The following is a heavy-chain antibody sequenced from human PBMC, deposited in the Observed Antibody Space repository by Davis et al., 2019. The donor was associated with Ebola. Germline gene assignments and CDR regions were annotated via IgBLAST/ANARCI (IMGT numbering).Heavy chain of an antibody. CDR1: RYTFTSYG. J-gene: IGHJ6*02. CDR3: ASGHCSSTSCYHYYYGMDV. D-gene: IGHD2-2*01. V-gene: IGHV1-18*01. CDR2: ISAYNGNT. Sequence: ASVTVPCKASRYTFTSYGISRVRQAPRQGLEWMGWISAYNGNTNYAQKFQGRVTMTIDTSTSIVYMELRSLRSDDTAVYYCASGHCSSTSCYHYYYGMDVWGQGTKVTVSS.